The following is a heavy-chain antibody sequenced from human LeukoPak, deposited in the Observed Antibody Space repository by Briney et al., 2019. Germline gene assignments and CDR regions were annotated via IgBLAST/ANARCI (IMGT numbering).Heavy chain of an antibody. CDR3: ARALRAYYFND. D-gene: IGHD2-21*01. V-gene: IGHV3-48*01. CDR1: GFTFSSYA. Sequence: TAGNLTLSCAAYGFTFSSYAMSWVRQAPGKGLEWVSFISSSSSTIYYADSGKGRFTISRDNAKNSLFLQLNSLRAEDTAVYYCARALRAYYFNDWGQGTLVTVSS. J-gene: IGHJ4*02. CDR2: ISSSSSTI.